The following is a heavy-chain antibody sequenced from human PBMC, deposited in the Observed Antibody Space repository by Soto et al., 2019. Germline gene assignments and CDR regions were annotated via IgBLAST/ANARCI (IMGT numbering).Heavy chain of an antibody. Sequence: QVQLQQWGAGLLKPSETLSLTYAVYGGSFSGYYWSWIRQPPGKGLEWIGEINHSGSTNYNPSLKSRVTISVDTSKNQFSLKLSSVTAADTAVYYCARVLRPTGYTIDYWGQGTLVTVSS. V-gene: IGHV4-34*01. D-gene: IGHD6-25*01. CDR1: GGSFSGYY. J-gene: IGHJ4*02. CDR2: INHSGST. CDR3: ARVLRPTGYTIDY.